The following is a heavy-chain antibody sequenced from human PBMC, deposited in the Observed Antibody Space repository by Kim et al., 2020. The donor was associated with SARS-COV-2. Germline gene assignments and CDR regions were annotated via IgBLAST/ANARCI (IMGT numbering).Heavy chain of an antibody. Sequence: TPSLKSRVTISVDTSKNQFSLKLSSVTAADTAVYYCARRGYYDLDAFDIWGQGTMVTVSS. CDR3: ARRGYYDLDAFDI. J-gene: IGHJ3*02. D-gene: IGHD3-22*01. V-gene: IGHV4-39*01.